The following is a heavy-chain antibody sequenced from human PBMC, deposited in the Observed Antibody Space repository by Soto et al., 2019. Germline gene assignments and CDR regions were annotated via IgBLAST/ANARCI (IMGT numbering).Heavy chain of an antibody. J-gene: IGHJ3*02. CDR1: GDSISSSNSH. CDR2: VYYGGAIFYSGNI. D-gene: IGHD3-3*02. V-gene: IGHV4-39*01. Sequence: SETLSLTCTVSGDSISSSNSHWGWTRQPPGKGLEYIGSVYYGGAIFYSGNIYYNPSLKSRVTISVDTSKNQFSLRLSSVTAADTGVYHCVRYDRINMKPYSPEGFHIWGQGTMVTVSS. CDR3: VRYDRINMKPYSPEGFHI.